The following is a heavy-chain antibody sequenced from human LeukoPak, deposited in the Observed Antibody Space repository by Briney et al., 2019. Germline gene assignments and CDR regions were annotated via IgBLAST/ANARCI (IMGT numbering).Heavy chain of an antibody. CDR3: AREAHYSSSWLEGWFDP. D-gene: IGHD6-13*01. CDR1: GFTFSSYA. Sequence: PGRSLRLSCAASGFTFSSYAMHWVRQAPGKGLEWVAVISYDRSNKYYADSVKGRFTISRDNSKNTLYLQMNSLRAEDTAVYYCAREAHYSSSWLEGWFDPWGQGTLVTVSS. J-gene: IGHJ5*02. V-gene: IGHV3-30*04. CDR2: ISYDRSNK.